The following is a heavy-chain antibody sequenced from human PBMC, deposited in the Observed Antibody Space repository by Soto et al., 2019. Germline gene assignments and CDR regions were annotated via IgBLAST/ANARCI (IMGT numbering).Heavy chain of an antibody. J-gene: IGHJ4*02. CDR1: GGSINTYNLF. V-gene: IGHV4-39*01. CDR2: IHYGGNA. D-gene: IGHD2-21*02. Sequence: SSETLSLTCTVSGGSINTYNLFWAWVRQPPGKGLEWIATIHYGGNAYYSPSLTTRATISRDTSKNRVSLELTSVTAADTAVYYCARVNVTFDLWGLGTLVTVSS. CDR3: ARVNVTFDL.